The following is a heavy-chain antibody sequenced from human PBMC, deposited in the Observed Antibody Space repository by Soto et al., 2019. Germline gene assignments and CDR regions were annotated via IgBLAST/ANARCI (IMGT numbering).Heavy chain of an antibody. Sequence: PGGSLRLSCAASGFTFSSYAMSWVRQAPGKGLEKVSTISGSGVSTYYADSVKGRFTISRDNSKNTLYLQMTRLRAEFTSIYSCAKDASKSWFNCFDPWGQGTLVTVSS. D-gene: IGHD2-15*01. V-gene: IGHV3-23*01. CDR1: GFTFSSYA. CDR3: AKDASKSWFNCFDP. J-gene: IGHJ5*02. CDR2: ISGSGVST.